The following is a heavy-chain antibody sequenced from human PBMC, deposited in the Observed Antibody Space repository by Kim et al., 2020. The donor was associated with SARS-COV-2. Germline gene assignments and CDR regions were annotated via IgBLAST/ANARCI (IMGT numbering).Heavy chain of an antibody. CDR3: ARALYSSSSIGGRYYYYYMDV. D-gene: IGHD6-6*01. J-gene: IGHJ6*03. V-gene: IGHV3-13*01. CDR2: IGTAGDT. Sequence: GGSLRLSCAASGFTFSSYDMHWVRQATGKGLEWVSAIGTAGDTYYPGSVKGRFTISRENAKNSLYLQMNSLRAGDTAVYYCARALYSSSSIGGRYYYYYMDVWGKGTTVTVSS. CDR1: GFTFSSYD.